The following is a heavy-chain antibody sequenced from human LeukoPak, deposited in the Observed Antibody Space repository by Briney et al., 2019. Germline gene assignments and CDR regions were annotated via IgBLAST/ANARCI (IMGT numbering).Heavy chain of an antibody. CDR3: AKVFYEEDIVAYYFDY. J-gene: IGHJ4*02. D-gene: IGHD2-15*01. Sequence: GSLRLSCAASGFTFSSYAMSWVRQAPGKGLEWVSAISGSGGSTYYADSVKGRFTISRDNSKNTLYLQMNSLRAEDTAVYYCAKVFYEEDIVAYYFDYWGQGTLVTVSS. CDR2: ISGSGGST. CDR1: GFTFSSYA. V-gene: IGHV3-23*01.